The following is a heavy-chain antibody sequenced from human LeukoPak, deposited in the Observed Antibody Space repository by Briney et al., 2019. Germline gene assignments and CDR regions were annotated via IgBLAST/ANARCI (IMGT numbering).Heavy chain of an antibody. CDR1: GFTVSSNY. Sequence: PGGSLRLSCAASGFTVSSNYMTWVRQAPGKGLEWVSIIFSDGGTFYADSVKGRFTISRDNSKNTLYLQMSRLRAEDTAVYYCARVPYQTGDWGQGTLVTVSS. D-gene: IGHD2-2*01. CDR2: IFSDGGT. CDR3: ARVPYQTGD. V-gene: IGHV3-53*01. J-gene: IGHJ4*02.